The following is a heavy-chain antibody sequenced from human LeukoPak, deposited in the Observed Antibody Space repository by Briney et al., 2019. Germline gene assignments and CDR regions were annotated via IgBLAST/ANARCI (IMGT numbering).Heavy chain of an antibody. CDR2: IRYDGSNE. J-gene: IGHJ4*02. CDR3: AKVLPRYCSSTSCYLPVDY. V-gene: IGHV3-33*06. Sequence: PGRSLRLSCAASGFTFSSYGMHWVRQAPGKGLEWVAVIRYDGSNEYYADSVKGRFTISRDNSKNTLYLQMNSLRAEDTAVYYCAKVLPRYCSSTSCYLPVDYWGQGTLVTVSS. D-gene: IGHD2-2*01. CDR1: GFTFSSYG.